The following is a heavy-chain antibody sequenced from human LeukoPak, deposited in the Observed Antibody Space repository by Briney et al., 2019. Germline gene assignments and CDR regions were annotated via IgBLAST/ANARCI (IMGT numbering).Heavy chain of an antibody. CDR2: IWYDGSNK. CDR3: ARDGRDGYNIAEYFQH. Sequence: GRSLRLSCAASGFTFSSYGMHWVRQAPGRGLEWVAVIWYDGSNKYYADSVKGRFTISRDNSKNTLYLQMNSLRAEDTAAYYCARDGRDGYNIAEYFQHWGQGTLVTVSS. V-gene: IGHV3-33*01. CDR1: GFTFSSYG. D-gene: IGHD5-24*01. J-gene: IGHJ1*01.